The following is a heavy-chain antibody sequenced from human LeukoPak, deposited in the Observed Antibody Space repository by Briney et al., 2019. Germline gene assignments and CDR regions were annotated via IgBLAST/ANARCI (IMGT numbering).Heavy chain of an antibody. CDR2: ISGSGGST. V-gene: IGHV3-23*01. D-gene: IGHD6-13*01. CDR1: GFTFSSYA. J-gene: IGHJ4*02. CDR3: AKGEYSSSWYTEVFYY. Sequence: GGSLRLSCVASGFTFSSYAMSWVRQAPGKGLEWVSAISGSGGSTYYADSVKGRFTISRDNSKNTLYLQMNSLRAEDTAVYYCAKGEYSSSWYTEVFYYWGQGTLVTVSS.